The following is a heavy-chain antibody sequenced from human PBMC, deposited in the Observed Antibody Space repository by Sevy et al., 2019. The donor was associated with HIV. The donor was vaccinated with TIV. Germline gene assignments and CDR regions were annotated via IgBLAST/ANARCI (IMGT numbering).Heavy chain of an antibody. V-gene: IGHV3-53*01. J-gene: IGHJ4*02. D-gene: IGHD1-20*01. CDR3: AREASDGYNPRYYFDY. CDR2: IYSGGTT. Sequence: GGSLRLSCAASGFTVSTNYMIWVRQAPGKGLEWVSVIYSGGTTYYADSVKGRFTISRDKSKNTLYLQMNSLRAEDTAVYYCAREASDGYNPRYYFDYWGQGTLVTVSS. CDR1: GFTVSTNY.